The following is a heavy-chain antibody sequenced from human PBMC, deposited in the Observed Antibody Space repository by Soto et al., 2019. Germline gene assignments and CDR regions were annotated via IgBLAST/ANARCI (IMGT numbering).Heavy chain of an antibody. V-gene: IGHV4-34*01. CDR2: INHSGST. CDR3: AREKQQLTYFDY. CDR1: GGSFSGYY. Sequence: LSETLSLTCAVYGGSFSGYYWSWIRQPPGKGLEWIGEINHSGSTNYNPSLKSRVTISVDTSKNQFSLKLSSVTAADTAVYYCAREKQQLTYFDYWGQGTLVTVSS. J-gene: IGHJ4*02. D-gene: IGHD6-13*01.